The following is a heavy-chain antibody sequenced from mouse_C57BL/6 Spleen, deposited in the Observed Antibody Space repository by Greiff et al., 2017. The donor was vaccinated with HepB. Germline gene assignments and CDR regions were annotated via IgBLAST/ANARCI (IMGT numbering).Heavy chain of an antibody. CDR2: IDPEDGET. J-gene: IGHJ1*03. CDR3: ASYYGSSPYWYFDV. CDR1: GFNIKDYY. V-gene: IGHV14-2*01. Sequence: EVQLQQSGAELVKPGVSVKLSCTASGFNIKDYYMHWVKQRTEQGLEWIGRIDPEDGETKSAPTFQGKATITANPSSNTAYLPLSTLTYEDTAVYYCASYYGSSPYWYFDVWGTGTTVTVSA. D-gene: IGHD1-1*01.